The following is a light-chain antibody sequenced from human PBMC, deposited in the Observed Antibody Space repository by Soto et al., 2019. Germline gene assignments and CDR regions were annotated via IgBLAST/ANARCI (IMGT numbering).Light chain of an antibody. CDR1: QTISTW. CDR2: DAS. V-gene: IGKV1-5*01. CDR3: QQYNSYSPWT. Sequence: DIQVTQSPPTPSSSLLDRFTITFRSSQTISTWMAWYQQKPGKAPKLLVYDASTLQSGVASRFSGSGSGTELTLIISGLQPDDFATYYCQQYNSYSPWTFGQGTRLEIK. J-gene: IGKJ5*01.